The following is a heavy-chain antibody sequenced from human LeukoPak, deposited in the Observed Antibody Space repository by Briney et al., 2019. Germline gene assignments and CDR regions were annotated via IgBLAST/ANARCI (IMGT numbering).Heavy chain of an antibody. CDR1: RFTVSSSY. CDR2: IYSGDST. CDR3: ARVTVTTTSDYFDY. Sequence: PEGSLRLSCAAARFTVSSSYMSWVRQAPGKGLECVSVIYSGDSTYYADSVKGRFTISRDNYKNTLYLQMNSLRAEDTAVYYCARVTVTTTSDYFDYWGQGTLVTVSS. V-gene: IGHV3-53*01. D-gene: IGHD4-17*01. J-gene: IGHJ4*02.